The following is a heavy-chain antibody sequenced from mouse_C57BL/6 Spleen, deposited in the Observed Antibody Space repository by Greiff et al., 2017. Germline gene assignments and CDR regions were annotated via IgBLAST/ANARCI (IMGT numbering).Heavy chain of an antibody. CDR2: IHPNSGST. CDR3: ARSGYYGSSPYYFDY. V-gene: IGHV1-64*01. D-gene: IGHD1-1*01. CDR1: GYTFTSYW. Sequence: QVQLKQPGAELVKPGASVKLSCKASGYTFTSYWMHWVKQRPGQGLEWIGMIHPNSGSTNYNEKFKSKATLTVDKSSSTAYMKLSSLTSEDSAVYYCARSGYYGSSPYYFDYWGQGTTLTVSS. J-gene: IGHJ2*01.